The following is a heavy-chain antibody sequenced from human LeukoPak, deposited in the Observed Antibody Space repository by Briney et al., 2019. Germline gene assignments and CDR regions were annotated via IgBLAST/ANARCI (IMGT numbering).Heavy chain of an antibody. Sequence: SETLSLTCNVSDGSISSGGYYWSWIRQPPGKGLEWIGYIYHSGSTNYNPSLKSRVTISVDTSKNQFSLKLSSVTAADTAVYYCATLRSSRIYYYGMDVWGQGATVTVSS. J-gene: IGHJ6*02. CDR3: ATLRSSRIYYYGMDV. CDR1: DGSISSGGYY. V-gene: IGHV4-30-2*01. D-gene: IGHD6-6*01. CDR2: IYHSGST.